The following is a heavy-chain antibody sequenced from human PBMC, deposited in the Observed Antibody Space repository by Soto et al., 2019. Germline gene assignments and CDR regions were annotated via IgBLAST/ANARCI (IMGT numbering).Heavy chain of an antibody. J-gene: IGHJ4*02. CDR3: ARDWVWGSSGAYYFDY. CDR2: ISSSSSYI. V-gene: IGHV3-21*01. CDR1: GFTFSSYS. Sequence: GGSLRLSCAASGFTFSSYSMNWVRQAPGKGLEWVSSISSSSSYIYYADSVKGRFTISRDNAKNSLYLQMNSLRAEDTAVYYCARDWVWGSSGAYYFDYWGRGTLVTVSS. D-gene: IGHD3-22*01.